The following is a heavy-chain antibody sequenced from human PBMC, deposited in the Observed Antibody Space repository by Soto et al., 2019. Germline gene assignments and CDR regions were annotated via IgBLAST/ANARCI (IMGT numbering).Heavy chain of an antibody. D-gene: IGHD4-4*01. CDR2: IAYDGRTK. Sequence: QVQLIESGGGVVQPGRSLRLSCVASGFSFENHAMYWVRQAPGKGLEWVALIAYDGRTKYADSVKGRFSVSRDNSKRTQFLQMNSLRGDDTAVYYCATSTSVTFDSWGQGTLVTVSS. CDR1: GFSFENHA. CDR3: ATSTSVTFDS. J-gene: IGHJ4*02. V-gene: IGHV3-30*04.